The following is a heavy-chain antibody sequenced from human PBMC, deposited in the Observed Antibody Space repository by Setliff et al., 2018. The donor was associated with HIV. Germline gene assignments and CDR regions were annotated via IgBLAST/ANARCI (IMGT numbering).Heavy chain of an antibody. Sequence: SETLSLTCTVSGGSISSGGYYWSWIRKHPGKGLEWIGYIYYSGSTYYNPSLKSRVTISVDTSKNQFSLKLSSVTAADTAVYYCARDRVDSSGYSYYFDYWCQGTLVTVS. CDR3: ARDRVDSSGYSYYFDY. CDR1: GGSISSGGYY. D-gene: IGHD3-22*01. V-gene: IGHV4-31*03. J-gene: IGHJ4*02. CDR2: IYYSGST.